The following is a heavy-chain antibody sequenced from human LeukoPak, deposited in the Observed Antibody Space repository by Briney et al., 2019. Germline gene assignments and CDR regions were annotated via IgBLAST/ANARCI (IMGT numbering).Heavy chain of an antibody. CDR3: ASYYYGSGSYYFDY. V-gene: IGHV4-31*03. CDR1: GGSISSGGYY. D-gene: IGHD3-10*01. CDR2: ISYSGTT. J-gene: IGHJ4*02. Sequence: SQTLSLTCTVSGGSISSGGYYWSWIRQHPGKGLEWIGYISYSGTTYYNPSLKSRVTISVYTSKNQFSLKLSSVTAADTAVYYCASYYYGSGSYYFDYWGQGTLVTVSS.